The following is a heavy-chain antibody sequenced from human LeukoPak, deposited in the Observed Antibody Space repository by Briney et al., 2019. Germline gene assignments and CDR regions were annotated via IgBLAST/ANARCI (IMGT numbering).Heavy chain of an antibody. CDR1: GYAFTNYG. CDR3: ARRHLIGNGYFDH. J-gene: IGHJ4*02. CDR2: ISTFNGNT. D-gene: IGHD1-1*01. V-gene: IGHV1-18*01. Sequence: VASVEVSCKASGYAFTNYGVGWLRLAPGQGLQWLGWISTFNGNTNYAQIVQDRVTMTTDTSTNTAYLELRSLRSDDTAVYYCARRHLIGNGYFDHWGQGTLVTVSS.